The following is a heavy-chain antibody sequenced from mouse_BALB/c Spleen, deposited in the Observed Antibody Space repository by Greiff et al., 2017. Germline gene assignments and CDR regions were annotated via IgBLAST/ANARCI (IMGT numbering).Heavy chain of an antibody. J-gene: IGHJ4*01. D-gene: IGHD1-2*01. Sequence: QVHVKQSGAELVRPGVSVKISCKGSGYTFTDYAMHWVKQSHAKSLEWIGVISTYYGDASYNQKFKGKATMTVDKSSSTAYMELARLTSEDSAIYYCARSFITTATRAMDYWGQGTSVTVSS. CDR2: ISTYYGDA. CDR1: GYTFTDYA. V-gene: IGHV1S137*01. CDR3: ARSFITTATRAMDY.